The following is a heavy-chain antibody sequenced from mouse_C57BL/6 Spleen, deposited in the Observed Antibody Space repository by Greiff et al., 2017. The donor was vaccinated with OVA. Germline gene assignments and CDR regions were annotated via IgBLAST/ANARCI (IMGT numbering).Heavy chain of an antibody. J-gene: IGHJ2*01. V-gene: IGHV1-4*01. CDR1: GYTFTSYT. CDR2: INPSSGYT. Sequence: VNVVESGAELARPGASVKMSCKASGYTFTSYTMHWVKQRPGQGLEWIGYINPSSGYTKYNQKFKDKATLTADKSSSTAYMQLSSLTSEDSAVYYCALGSSPLDYWGQGTTLTVSS. CDR3: ALGSSPLDY. D-gene: IGHD1-1*01.